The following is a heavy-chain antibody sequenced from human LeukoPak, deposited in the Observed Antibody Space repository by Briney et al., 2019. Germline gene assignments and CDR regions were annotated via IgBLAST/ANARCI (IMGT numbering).Heavy chain of an antibody. CDR2: VSYDGSNK. J-gene: IGHJ5*02. V-gene: IGHV3-30*18. CDR1: GFTFSSYG. D-gene: IGHD3-16*02. Sequence: AGGSLRLSCAASGFTFSSYGMHWVRQAPGKGLEWVAVVSYDGSNKYYADSVKGRFTIPRDNSKNTLYLRMNSLRAEDTAVYYCAKDLIGIGFDPWGQGTLVTVSS. CDR3: AKDLIGIGFDP.